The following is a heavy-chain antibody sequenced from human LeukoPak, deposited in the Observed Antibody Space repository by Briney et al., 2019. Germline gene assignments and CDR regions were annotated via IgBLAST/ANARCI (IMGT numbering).Heavy chain of an antibody. CDR3: ARIRGGYSYGPVSPDAFDI. CDR1: GGSISSGGYY. J-gene: IGHJ3*02. D-gene: IGHD5-18*01. V-gene: IGHV4-31*03. CDR2: IYYSGST. Sequence: PSETLSLTCTVSGGSISSGGYYWSWIRQHPGKGLEWIGYIYYSGSTYYNPSLKSRVTMSVDTSKNQFSLKLSSVTAADTAVYYCARIRGGYSYGPVSPDAFDIWGQGTMVTVSS.